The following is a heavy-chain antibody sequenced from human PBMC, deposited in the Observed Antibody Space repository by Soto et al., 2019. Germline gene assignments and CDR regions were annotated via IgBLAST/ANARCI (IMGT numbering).Heavy chain of an antibody. CDR1: GGASSAYT. V-gene: IGHV1-69*13. CDR3: AGGAVHTPTWMGA. CDR2: LIPAAGQA. D-gene: IGHD2-15*01. Sequence: QVQLVHSGAEVKKPGSSMKVSCKASGGASSAYTFNWVRQAPGQGLEWMGGLIPAAGQANNAQKFQGRLTITADESASTVYLDLTSLTSEDTAVYFCAGGAVHTPTWMGAWGQGTLVTVSS. J-gene: IGHJ5*02.